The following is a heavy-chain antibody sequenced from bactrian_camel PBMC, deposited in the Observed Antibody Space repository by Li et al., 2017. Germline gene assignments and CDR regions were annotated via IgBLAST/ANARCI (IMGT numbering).Heavy chain of an antibody. CDR2: IDPYGIS. CDR3: ATDLPSWYWGLYEYTN. V-gene: IGHV3S53*01. Sequence: HVQLVESGGGSVQAGGSLRLSCVGSGYDFSMHCMGWFRQAPGKEREGVATIDPYGISRYADSVKGRFTISRDDDKDTVYLQMDSLKPEDTALYYCATDLPSWYWGLYEYTNWGQGTQVTVS. J-gene: IGHJ4*01. D-gene: IGHD5*01. CDR1: GYDFSMHC.